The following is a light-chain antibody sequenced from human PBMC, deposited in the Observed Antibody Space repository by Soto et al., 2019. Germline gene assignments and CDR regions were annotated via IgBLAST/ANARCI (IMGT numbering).Light chain of an antibody. CDR3: SSYTSSSTLVV. CDR2: KVS. CDR1: SSDVGGYNY. Sequence: QSALTQPASVSGSPGQSITISCTGTSSDVGGYNYVSWYQQPPAKAPKLMIYKVSNRPSGVSNRFSGSKSGNTASLTISGLQAEDEADYYCSSYTSSSTLVVFGGGTKLTVL. V-gene: IGLV2-14*01. J-gene: IGLJ2*01.